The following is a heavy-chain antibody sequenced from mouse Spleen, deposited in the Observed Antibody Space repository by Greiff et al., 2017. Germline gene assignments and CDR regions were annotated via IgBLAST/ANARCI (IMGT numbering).Heavy chain of an antibody. Sequence: EVQLQESGPGLVKPSQSLSLTCSVTGYSITSGYYWNWIRQFPGNKLEWMGYISYDGSNNYNPSLKNRISITRDTSKNQFFLKLNSVTTEDTATYYCARDWEEVFDYWGQGTTLTVSS. D-gene: IGHD4-1*01. V-gene: IGHV3-6*02. CDR1: GYSITSGYY. CDR2: ISYDGSN. J-gene: IGHJ2*01. CDR3: ARDWEEVFDY.